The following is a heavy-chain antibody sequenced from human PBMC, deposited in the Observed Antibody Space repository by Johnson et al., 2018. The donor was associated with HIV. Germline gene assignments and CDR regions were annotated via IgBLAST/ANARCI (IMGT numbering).Heavy chain of an antibody. CDR1: GFTFNNAW. CDR2: IKSKSDGGTS. V-gene: IGHV3-15*01. J-gene: IGHJ3*02. Sequence: VQLVESGGGLVKPGGSLRLSCAASGFTFNNAWMSWVRQAPGKGLEWVGRIKSKSDGGTSDYAAPVTARFTISRDDSKNTLYLQMNSPKTEDTAVYYCTTDPIAAAGPDAFDIWGQGTVVTVSS. CDR3: TTDPIAAAGPDAFDI. D-gene: IGHD6-13*01.